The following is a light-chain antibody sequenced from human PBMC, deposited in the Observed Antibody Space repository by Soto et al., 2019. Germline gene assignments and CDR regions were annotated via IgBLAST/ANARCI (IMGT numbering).Light chain of an antibody. V-gene: IGKV3-15*01. Sequence: EIVMTQSPATLSVSPGERATLSCRASQSVSSNLAWYQQKPGQAPRLVIYGASSRATGIPVRFSGSGSGTEFTLTISSLQSEDFAVYYCQQRNSWPWTFGQGTKVDI. CDR1: QSVSSN. CDR3: QQRNSWPWT. CDR2: GAS. J-gene: IGKJ1*01.